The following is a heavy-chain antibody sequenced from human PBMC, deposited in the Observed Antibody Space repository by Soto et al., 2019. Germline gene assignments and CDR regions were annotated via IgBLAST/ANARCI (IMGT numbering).Heavy chain of an antibody. V-gene: IGHV3-9*01. CDR1: GFTFADYA. CDR2: ISWNSGST. CDR3: AKDHMWGGDRSTYYFDD. D-gene: IGHD3-10*01. Sequence: EVQLVESGGGLVQPGRSLRLSCAASGFTFADYALHWVRQAPGKGLEWVSGISWNSGSTGYADSVKGRFIVSRDNAKNSLYLQMNSLRAEDTAWYYCAKDHMWGGDRSTYYFDDWGQGTLVTVSS. J-gene: IGHJ4*02.